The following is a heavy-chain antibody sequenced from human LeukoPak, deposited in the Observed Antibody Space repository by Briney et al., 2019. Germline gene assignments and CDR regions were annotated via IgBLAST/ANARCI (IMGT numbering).Heavy chain of an antibody. CDR1: GFTFGHNA. D-gene: IGHD6-6*01. V-gene: IGHV3-23*01. Sequence: GGSLRLSCVASGFTFGHNAMAWVRQAPGKRLEWVSALSGSGGDTFYADSVKGRFTISRDNSKNTLYLQLSSPRPDDTAVYYCAKGAPSSSSIFDFWGPGTLVTVSS. CDR3: AKGAPSSSSIFDF. J-gene: IGHJ4*02. CDR2: LSGSGGDT.